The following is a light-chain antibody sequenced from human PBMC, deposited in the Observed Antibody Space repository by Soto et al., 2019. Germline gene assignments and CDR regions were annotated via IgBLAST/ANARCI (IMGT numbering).Light chain of an antibody. Sequence: EIVLTQSPGTLSLSPGERATLSCRASQSVSTNYLAWYQRKPGQAPRLLIYGASSRATDIPNRFSGSVSGTDFTLTITRLQAEDFAVYYCQQYGSSPPTFGQGTKVEIK. V-gene: IGKV3-20*01. CDR1: QSVSTNY. CDR3: QQYGSSPPT. CDR2: GAS. J-gene: IGKJ1*01.